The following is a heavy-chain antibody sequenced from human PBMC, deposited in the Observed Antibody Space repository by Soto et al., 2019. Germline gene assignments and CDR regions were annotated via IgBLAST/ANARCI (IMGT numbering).Heavy chain of an antibody. CDR2: IIPIFSRT. D-gene: IGHD2-15*01. Sequence: QVQRVQSGTEVKEPGSSVKVSCKASGGSFSTSSFVWVRQGPGQGLEWMGGIIPIFSRTNLAQKFQGRVTFSADESTRTTYMELRSLTSEDTAIYYCARDVVRSTAGDAWGQGTLVTVSS. CDR3: ARDVVRSTAGDA. CDR1: GGSFSTSS. J-gene: IGHJ5*02. V-gene: IGHV1-69*01.